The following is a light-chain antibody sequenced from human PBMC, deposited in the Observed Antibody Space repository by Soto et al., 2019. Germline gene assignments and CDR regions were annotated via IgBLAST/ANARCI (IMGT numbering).Light chain of an antibody. V-gene: IGKV1-5*01. Sequence: DIQMTQSPSTLSASVGDRVTITCRASQSISKWVAWYQQKPGKAPKILISDASSWESGVPSRFSGSGSRTAFTLTVSGLQRDDFATYCCSRYDRGSYCFGPGTKLEIK. CDR3: SRYDRGSYC. CDR2: DAS. CDR1: QSISKW. J-gene: IGKJ2*03.